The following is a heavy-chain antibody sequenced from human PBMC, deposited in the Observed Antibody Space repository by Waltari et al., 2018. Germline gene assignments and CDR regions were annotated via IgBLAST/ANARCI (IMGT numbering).Heavy chain of an antibody. CDR1: GFTFSSYS. V-gene: IGHV3-48*01. CDR3: ARVGELLSGAFDI. Sequence: EVQLVESGGGLVQPGGSLRLSCAASGFTFSSYSMNWVRQAPGKGLEWVAYISSSSSTIYYADSVKGRFTISRDNAKNSLYLQMNSLRAEDTAVYYCARVGELLSGAFDIWGQGTMVTVSS. J-gene: IGHJ3*02. D-gene: IGHD1-26*01. CDR2: ISSSSSTI.